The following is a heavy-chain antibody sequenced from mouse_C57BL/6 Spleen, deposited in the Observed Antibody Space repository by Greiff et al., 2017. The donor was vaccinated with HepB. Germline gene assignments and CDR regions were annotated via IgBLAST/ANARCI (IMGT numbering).Heavy chain of an antibody. D-gene: IGHD2-5*01. CDR1: GFNIKDDY. Sequence: VQLQQPGAELVRPGASVKLSCTASGFNIKDDYMHWVKQRPEQGLEWIGWIDPENGDTEYASKFQGKATITADTSSNTAYLQLSSLTSEDTAVYCCARSNYGYFDVWGKGTTVTVSS. V-gene: IGHV14-4*01. CDR3: ARSNYGYFDV. CDR2: IDPENGDT. J-gene: IGHJ1*03.